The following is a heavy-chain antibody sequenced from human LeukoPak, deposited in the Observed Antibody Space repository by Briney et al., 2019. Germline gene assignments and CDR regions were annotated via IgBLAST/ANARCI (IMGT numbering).Heavy chain of an antibody. D-gene: IGHD6-19*01. CDR3: ARDLQWLGPFDY. J-gene: IGHJ4*02. CDR1: GGSISSYY. CDR2: IYYSGST. V-gene: IGHV4-59*12. Sequence: SETLSLTCTVSGGSISSYYWSWIRQPPGKGLEWIGYIYYSGSTNYNPSLKSRVTISVDTSKNQFSLKLSSVTAADTAVYYCARDLQWLGPFDYWGQGTLVTVSS.